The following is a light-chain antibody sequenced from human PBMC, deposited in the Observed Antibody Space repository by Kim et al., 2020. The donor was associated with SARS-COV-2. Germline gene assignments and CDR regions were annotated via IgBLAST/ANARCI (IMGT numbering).Light chain of an antibody. CDR3: QQNNNWPYT. CDR2: GAS. Sequence: VSPGERATHSCMAIQRVSSIFACYHRKPGQAPSLLTYGASTRAPGTPARFSGSGSGTEFTLTISSLQSEDFAVYYCQQNNNWPYTFGQGTKLEI. CDR1: QRVSSI. V-gene: IGKV3-15*01. J-gene: IGKJ2*01.